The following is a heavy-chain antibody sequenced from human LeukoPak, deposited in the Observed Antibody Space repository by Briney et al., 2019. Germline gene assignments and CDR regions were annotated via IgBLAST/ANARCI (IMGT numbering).Heavy chain of an antibody. CDR1: GYTFTTYY. V-gene: IGHV1-46*01. CDR2: IDPSGGST. CDR3: AKDHAISPRIEAPRGIDY. J-gene: IGHJ4*02. Sequence: GASVKVSCKASGYTFTTYYVHWVRQAPGQGLEWMGMIDPSGGSTNYAQKFQGRVTMTRDTSTSTVYMELSSLRAEDTAVYYCAKDHAISPRIEAPRGIDYWGQGTLVTVSS. D-gene: IGHD6-6*01.